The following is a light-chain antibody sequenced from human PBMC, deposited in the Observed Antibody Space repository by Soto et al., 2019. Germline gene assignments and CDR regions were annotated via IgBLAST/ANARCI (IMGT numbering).Light chain of an antibody. CDR2: NAS. Sequence: EIVLTQSPGTLSLSPGERATLSCRASQSVGRDYLAWYQQKPGQAPRLVIYNASNRASGIPDRFSGSGSGTDFTLTISRLEPEDFAVYYCHQYAYAPWTFGQGTKVEIK. J-gene: IGKJ1*01. CDR1: QSVGRDY. CDR3: HQYAYAPWT. V-gene: IGKV3-20*01.